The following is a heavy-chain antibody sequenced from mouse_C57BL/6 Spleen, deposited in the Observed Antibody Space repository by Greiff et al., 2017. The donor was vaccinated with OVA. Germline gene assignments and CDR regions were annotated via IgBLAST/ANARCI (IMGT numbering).Heavy chain of an antibody. CDR2: IWTGGGT. CDR1: GFSLTSYA. CDR3: AKNLPIYYGNPYAMDY. D-gene: IGHD2-1*01. V-gene: IGHV2-9-1*01. J-gene: IGHJ4*01. Sequence: VQLVESGPGLVAPSQSLSITCTVSGFSLTSYAISWVRQPPGKGLAWLGGIWTGGGTNYNSALKSRLGISKYNTKSQFILKMNRLQTDDTARYNCAKNLPIYYGNPYAMDYWGQGTSVTVSS.